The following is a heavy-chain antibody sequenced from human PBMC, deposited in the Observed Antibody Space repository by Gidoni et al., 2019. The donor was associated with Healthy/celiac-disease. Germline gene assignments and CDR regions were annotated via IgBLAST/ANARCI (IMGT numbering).Heavy chain of an antibody. CDR1: GFPVRSNY. Sequence: EVQLVESGGGLIQPGGSLSLSRAASGFPVRSNYMSWVRQAPGKGLEWVSVIYSGGSTYYADSVKGRFTISRDNSKNTLYLQMNSLRAEDTAVYYCARDSGYGDYVNYGMDVWGQGTTVTVSS. D-gene: IGHD4-17*01. V-gene: IGHV3-53*01. CDR3: ARDSGYGDYVNYGMDV. CDR2: IYSGGST. J-gene: IGHJ6*02.